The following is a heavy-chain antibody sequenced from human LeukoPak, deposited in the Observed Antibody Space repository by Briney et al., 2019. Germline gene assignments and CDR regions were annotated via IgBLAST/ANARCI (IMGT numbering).Heavy chain of an antibody. CDR1: GFTFINAW. CDR2: ISGNGDST. CDR3: ARGGGYRGYGQDY. V-gene: IGHV3-64*02. Sequence: GGSLRLSCAASGFTFINAWMSWVRQAPGKGLEYVSAISGNGDSTYYGDSVKGRFTISRDNSKNTLYLQMGSLRVEDMAVYYCARGGGYRGYGQDYWGQGTLVTVSS. J-gene: IGHJ4*02. D-gene: IGHD5-12*01.